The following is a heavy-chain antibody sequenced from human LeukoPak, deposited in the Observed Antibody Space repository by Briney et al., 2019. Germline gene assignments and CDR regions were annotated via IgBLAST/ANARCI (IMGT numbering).Heavy chain of an antibody. CDR3: ARGEHSIAAVGTH. V-gene: IGHV1-69*05. Sequence: ASVKVSCKASGGTFSSYAISWVRQAPGQGLEWMGRIIPIFGTANYAQKFQGRVTITTDESTSTAYMELSSLRSEDTAVYYCARGEHSIAAVGTHWGQGTLVTVSS. CDR1: GGTFSSYA. CDR2: IIPIFGTA. D-gene: IGHD6-13*01. J-gene: IGHJ4*02.